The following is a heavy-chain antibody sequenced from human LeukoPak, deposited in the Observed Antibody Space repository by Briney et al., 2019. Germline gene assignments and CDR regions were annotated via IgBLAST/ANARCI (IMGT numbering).Heavy chain of an antibody. J-gene: IGHJ4*02. CDR2: ISSSSSTI. CDR3: AKDIYYDSSGYQDY. V-gene: IGHV3-48*01. Sequence: PGGSLRLSCAASGFTFSSYSMNWVRQAPGKGLEWVSYISSSSSTIYYADSVKGRFTISRDNSKNTLYLQMNSLRAEDTAVYYCAKDIYYDSSGYQDYWGQGTLVTVSS. CDR1: GFTFSSYS. D-gene: IGHD3-22*01.